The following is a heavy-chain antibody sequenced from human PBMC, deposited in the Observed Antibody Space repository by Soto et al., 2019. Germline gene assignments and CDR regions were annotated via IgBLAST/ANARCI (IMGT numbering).Heavy chain of an antibody. Sequence: GGSLRLSCAASGFTFSSYAMHWVRQAPGKGLEWVAVISYDGSNKYYADSVKGRFTISRDNSKNTLYLQMNSLRAEDTAVYYCARDFDVLVPAATYYYYGMDVRGQGTTVTVSS. CDR2: ISYDGSNK. CDR3: ARDFDVLVPAATYYYYGMDV. V-gene: IGHV3-30-3*01. J-gene: IGHJ6*02. CDR1: GFTFSSYA. D-gene: IGHD2-2*01.